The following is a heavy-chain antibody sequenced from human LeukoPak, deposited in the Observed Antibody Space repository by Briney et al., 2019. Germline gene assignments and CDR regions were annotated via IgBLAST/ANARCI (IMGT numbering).Heavy chain of an antibody. Sequence: PGGSLRLSCTASGFTFGDYAMSWVRQAPGKGLEWVGFIRSKAYSGTTEYAASVKGRFTISRDDSKSIAYLQMNSLKTEDTAVYYYTRDYYYDSSGYRTRPYWGQGTLVTVSS. CDR3: TRDYYYDSSGYRTRPY. J-gene: IGHJ4*02. D-gene: IGHD3-22*01. CDR2: IRSKAYSGTT. V-gene: IGHV3-49*04. CDR1: GFTFGDYA.